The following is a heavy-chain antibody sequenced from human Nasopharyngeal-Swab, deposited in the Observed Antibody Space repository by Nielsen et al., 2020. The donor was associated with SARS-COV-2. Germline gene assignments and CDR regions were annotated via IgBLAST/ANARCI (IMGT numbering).Heavy chain of an antibody. CDR3: AKPLKNYYDSSGPYDGFNI. V-gene: IGHV3-11*04. Sequence: WIRQPPGRGLEWASYISSSGNTIYYADSVKGRFTISRDSAKNSLFLQMNSLRAEDTAVYYCAKPLKNYYDSSGPYDGFNIWGQGTLVTVSS. CDR2: ISSSGNTI. D-gene: IGHD3-22*01. J-gene: IGHJ3*02.